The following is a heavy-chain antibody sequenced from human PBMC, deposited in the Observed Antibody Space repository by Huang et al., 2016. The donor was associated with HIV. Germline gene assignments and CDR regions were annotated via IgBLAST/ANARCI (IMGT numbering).Heavy chain of an antibody. V-gene: IGHV4-34*01. Sequence: QVQLQQWGAGLLKPSETLSLTCAVYGGSFSGYYWSWIRQSPGKGLEWMGEINHSGSTNYNPSVKSRLTISVDTSKNQFSLKLSSVTASDTAVYYCARERMMSWLNDHDAFDIWGQGTMVTVSS. CDR2: INHSGST. J-gene: IGHJ3*02. CDR1: GGSFSGYY. D-gene: IGHD1-1*01. CDR3: ARERMMSWLNDHDAFDI.